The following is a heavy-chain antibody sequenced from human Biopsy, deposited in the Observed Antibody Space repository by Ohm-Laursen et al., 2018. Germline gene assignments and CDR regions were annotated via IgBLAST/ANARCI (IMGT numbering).Heavy chain of an antibody. CDR2: IYYSVMT. CDR1: GDSVTKYC. Sequence: GTLSLTCSVSGDSVTKYCWSWIRQPPGKGLEWIGHIYYSVMTNYNPSLQSRVSISVDTSRNQVSLTLRSVTAADTAVYYCARDSGILNYGNFKYYHYYGMDVWGQGTKVTVSS. V-gene: IGHV4-59*02. J-gene: IGHJ6*02. CDR3: ARDSGILNYGNFKYYHYYGMDV. D-gene: IGHD4-11*01.